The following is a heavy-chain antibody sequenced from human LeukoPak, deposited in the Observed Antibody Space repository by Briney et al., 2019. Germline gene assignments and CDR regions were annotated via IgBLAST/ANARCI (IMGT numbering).Heavy chain of an antibody. CDR2: ISVRSNYI. CDR1: GYTFSSYS. CDR3: VRLRRNSDTSGFYYYYDF. J-gene: IGHJ4*02. D-gene: IGHD3-22*01. Sequence: GGSLRLSCLASGYTFSSYSINWVRQAPGKGLEWVSSISVRSNYIYYADSVRGRFRISRDDARDSLYLQMNGLRAEDTAVYYCVRLRRNSDTSGFYYYYDFWGQGTLVTVSS. V-gene: IGHV3-21*01.